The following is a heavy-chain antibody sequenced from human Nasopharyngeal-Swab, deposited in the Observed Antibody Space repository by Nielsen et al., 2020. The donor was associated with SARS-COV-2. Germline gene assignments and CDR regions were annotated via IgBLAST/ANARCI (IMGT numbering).Heavy chain of an antibody. J-gene: IGHJ5*02. Sequence: ATLSLTCTVSGGSISSYYWSWIRQPPGKGLEWIGYIYYSGSTNYNPSLKSRVTISVDTSKNQFSLKLSSVTAADTAVYYCARESGGDSGWFDPWGQGTLVTVSS. D-gene: IGHD5-12*01. V-gene: IGHV4-59*01. CDR1: GGSISSYY. CDR3: ARESGGDSGWFDP. CDR2: IYYSGST.